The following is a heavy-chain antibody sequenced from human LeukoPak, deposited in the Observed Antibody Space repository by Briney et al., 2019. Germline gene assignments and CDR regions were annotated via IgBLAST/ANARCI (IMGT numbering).Heavy chain of an antibody. Sequence: SETLSLTCAASGGSFSGYYWSWIRQPPGKGLEWIGEINHSGSTNYNPSLKSRVTISVDTSKNQFSLKLSSVTAADTAVYYCARGRWLQATNDYWGQGTLVTVSS. CDR2: INHSGST. CDR1: GGSFSGYY. D-gene: IGHD5-24*01. J-gene: IGHJ4*02. CDR3: ARGRWLQATNDY. V-gene: IGHV4-34*01.